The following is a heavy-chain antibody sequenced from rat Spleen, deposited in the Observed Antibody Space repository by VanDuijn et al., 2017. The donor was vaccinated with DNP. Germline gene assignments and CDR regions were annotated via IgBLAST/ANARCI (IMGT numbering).Heavy chain of an antibody. CDR1: GFTFSDYN. CDR3: ARGNYPGITTGFAY. J-gene: IGHJ3*01. CDR2: IHSDGSST. D-gene: IGHD1-4*01. Sequence: EVRLVESGGGLVQPGRSLKLSCAASGFTFSDYNMAWVRQAPKKGLEWVATIHSDGSSTYYRDSVRGRFTFSRDNAKSTLYLQMNSLRSEDTATYYCARGNYPGITTGFAYWGQGTLVTVSS. V-gene: IGHV5-7*01.